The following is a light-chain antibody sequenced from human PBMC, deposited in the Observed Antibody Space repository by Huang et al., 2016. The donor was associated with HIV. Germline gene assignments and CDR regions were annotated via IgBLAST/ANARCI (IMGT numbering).Light chain of an antibody. CDR2: GAS. V-gene: IGKV1-39*01. J-gene: IGKJ2*01. Sequence: IQMTQAPSSLSEPVGDTVIITCRAIQIINSDLNWYQQKSGRAPKLLISGASTLQGGVSPRFSGSGSGTDFTLTITDVQPEDSATYFCQQSYNIPRTFGQGTLLEI. CDR1: QIINSD. CDR3: QQSYNIPRT.